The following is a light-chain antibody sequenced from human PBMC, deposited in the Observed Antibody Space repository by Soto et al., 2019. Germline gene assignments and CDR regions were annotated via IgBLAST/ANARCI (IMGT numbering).Light chain of an antibody. CDR2: LNSDGSH. CDR3: QTWGTGIHYV. Sequence: QPVLTQSPSASASLGASVKLTCTLSSGHSSYAIAWHQQQPEKDPRYLMKLNSDGSHSKGDGIPDRFSGSSSGAERYLTISSLQSEDEADYYCQTWGTGIHYVFGTGTKVTVL. J-gene: IGLJ1*01. CDR1: SGHSSYA. V-gene: IGLV4-69*01.